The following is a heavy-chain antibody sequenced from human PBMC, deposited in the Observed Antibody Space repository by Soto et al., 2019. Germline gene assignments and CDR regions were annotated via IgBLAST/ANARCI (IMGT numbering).Heavy chain of an antibody. CDR3: VRVAYGDLGX. J-gene: IGHJ4*02. CDR1: GFTFSSYW. D-gene: IGHD4-17*01. CDR2: IKSDGSDT. V-gene: IGHV3-74*01. Sequence: EVQLVESGGGLVQPGGSLRLSCAASGFTFSSYWMHWVRQAPGKGLVWVSRIKSDGSDTSYADSVKGRFTISRDNAKXXXXXXMXSLXAXDTAVYYCVRVAYGDLGXWGQG.